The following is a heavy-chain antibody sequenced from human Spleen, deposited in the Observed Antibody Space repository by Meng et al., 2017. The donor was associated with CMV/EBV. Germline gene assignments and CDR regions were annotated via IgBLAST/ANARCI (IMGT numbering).Heavy chain of an antibody. Sequence: SGFAFRNCAMSWVRQAPGRGLEWVSIIYSGDSGTYYADSVKGRFTVSRDNSKNTLYLQMNSLIAEDTAIYYCAKGGPGIRAVDTLFDPWGQGTLVTVSS. CDR2: IYSGDSGT. J-gene: IGHJ5*02. CDR3: AKGGPGIRAVDTLFDP. CDR1: GFAFRNCA. D-gene: IGHD6-13*01. V-gene: IGHV3-23*03.